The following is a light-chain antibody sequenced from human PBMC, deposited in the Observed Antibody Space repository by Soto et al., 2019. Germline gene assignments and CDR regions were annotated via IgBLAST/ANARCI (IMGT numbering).Light chain of an antibody. CDR1: HSLSSSS. V-gene: IGKV3-20*01. J-gene: IGKJ1*01. CDR2: GAS. CDR3: QQYDSSPPWT. Sequence: EIVSTQSPGTLSLSPGDRAALSCRASHSLSSSSLAWYLQKPGQAPRLLIYGASSRATGIPERFSGSGSGTDFILTISTLEPEDFAVYYCQQYDSSPPWTFGQGTRVEFK.